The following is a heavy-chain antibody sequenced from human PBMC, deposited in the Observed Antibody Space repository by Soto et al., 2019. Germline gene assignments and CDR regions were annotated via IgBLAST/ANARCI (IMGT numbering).Heavy chain of an antibody. Sequence: SVKVSCKASGGTFSSYTISWVRQAPGQGLEWMGRIIPILGIANYAQKFQGRVTITADKSTSTAYLQWSSLKASDTAMYYCARPKVTGRWYYGMDVWGQGTTVTVSS. CDR3: ARPKVTGRWYYGMDV. D-gene: IGHD2-15*01. J-gene: IGHJ6*02. CDR2: IIPILGIA. V-gene: IGHV1-69*02. CDR1: GGTFSSYT.